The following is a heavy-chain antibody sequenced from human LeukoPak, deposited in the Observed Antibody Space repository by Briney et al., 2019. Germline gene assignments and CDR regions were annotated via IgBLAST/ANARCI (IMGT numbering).Heavy chain of an antibody. CDR3: AKGNYYFDSSGYFHFDY. Sequence: GGSLRLSCAASGFTFSNYAMSWVRQAPGKGLEWVSTISVSGGSTYYADSVKGRFTISRDNSKNTLYLQMNSLRAEDTAVYYCAKGNYYFDSSGYFHFDYWGQGTLVTVSS. J-gene: IGHJ4*02. CDR2: ISVSGGST. D-gene: IGHD3-22*01. V-gene: IGHV3-23*01. CDR1: GFTFSNYA.